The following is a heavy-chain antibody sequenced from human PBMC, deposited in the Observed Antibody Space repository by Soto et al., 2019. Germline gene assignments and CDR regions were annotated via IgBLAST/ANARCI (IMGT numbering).Heavy chain of an antibody. D-gene: IGHD4-4*01. J-gene: IGHJ6*02. CDR3: ARDSKPKTHYSNYGRTLGRPQSKYYGMDV. Sequence: KASETLSLTCAVSGGSISSSNWWSWVRQPPGKGLEWIGEIYHSGSTNYNPSLKSRVTISVDKSKNQFSLKLSSVTAADTAVYYCARDSKPKTHYSNYGRTLGRPQSKYYGMDVWGQGTTVTVSS. CDR2: IYHSGST. CDR1: GGSISSSNW. V-gene: IGHV4-4*02.